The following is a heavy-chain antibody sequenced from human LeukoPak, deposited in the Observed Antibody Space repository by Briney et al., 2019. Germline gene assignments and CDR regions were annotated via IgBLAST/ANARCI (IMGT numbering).Heavy chain of an antibody. Sequence: GGSLRLSCAASGFTFSSYSMNWVRQAPGKGLEWVSYISSSSSTIYYADSVKGRFTISRDNAKNSLYLQMNSLRAEDTAVYYCARASYDSSGYFDYWGQGTLVTVSS. CDR2: ISSSSSTI. CDR3: ARASYDSSGYFDY. V-gene: IGHV3-48*01. D-gene: IGHD3-22*01. J-gene: IGHJ4*02. CDR1: GFTFSSYS.